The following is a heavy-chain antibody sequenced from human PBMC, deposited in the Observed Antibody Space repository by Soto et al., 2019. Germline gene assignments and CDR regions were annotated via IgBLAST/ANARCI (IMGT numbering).Heavy chain of an antibody. Sequence: PGGSLRLSCAGSGFTFSNFAMGWDRQAPGKGPEWVSSVSGGGSASFSADSVRGRFSVSRDNSKNTLFLQMNTLRVEDTVVYYCAKTSQAAVGTDFFDLWGQGTQVTVSS. CDR2: VSGGGSAS. D-gene: IGHD6-13*01. V-gene: IGHV3-23*01. CDR1: GFTFSNFA. CDR3: AKTSQAAVGTDFFDL. J-gene: IGHJ4*02.